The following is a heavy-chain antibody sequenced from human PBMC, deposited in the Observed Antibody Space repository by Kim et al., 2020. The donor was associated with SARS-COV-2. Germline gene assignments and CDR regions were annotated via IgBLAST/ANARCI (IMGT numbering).Heavy chain of an antibody. J-gene: IGHJ4*02. V-gene: IGHV3-74*01. CDR2: INSDGSST. CDR1: GFTFTTYW. CDR3: ARSYRLWASVYY. Sequence: GGSLRLSCAASGFTFTTYWMHWVRQAPGKGLVWVSRINSDGSSTSYADSVKGRFTISRDNAKNTLYLQMNSLRAEDTAVYYCARSYRLWASVYYWGQGTLVTVSS. D-gene: IGHD7-27*01.